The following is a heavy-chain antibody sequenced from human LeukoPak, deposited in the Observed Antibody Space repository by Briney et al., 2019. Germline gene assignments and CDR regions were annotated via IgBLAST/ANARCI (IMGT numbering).Heavy chain of an antibody. Sequence: ASVKVSCKASGYTFTGYYMHWVRQAPGQGLEWMGWINPNSGGTNYVQKFQDRVTMTRDTSISTAYMELSRLRSDDTAVYYCARDSIGYYDFWSGSNWFDPWGQGTLVTVSS. D-gene: IGHD3-3*01. CDR1: GYTFTGYY. V-gene: IGHV1-2*02. CDR3: ARDSIGYYDFWSGSNWFDP. CDR2: INPNSGGT. J-gene: IGHJ5*02.